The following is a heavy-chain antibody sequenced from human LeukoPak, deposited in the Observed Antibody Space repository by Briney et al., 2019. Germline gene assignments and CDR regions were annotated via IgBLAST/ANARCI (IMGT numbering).Heavy chain of an antibody. V-gene: IGHV4-4*02. CDR1: GGSISSSNW. CDR2: IYHSGST. J-gene: IGHJ6*02. CDR3: AREGSSWYNNYYYYGMDV. D-gene: IGHD6-13*01. Sequence: KPSGTLSLTCAVSGGSISSSNWWSWVRQPPGKGLEWIGEIYHSGSTNYNPSLKSRVTISVDKSKNQFSLKLSSVTAADTAVYYCAREGSSWYNNYYYYGMDVWGQGTTVTVSS.